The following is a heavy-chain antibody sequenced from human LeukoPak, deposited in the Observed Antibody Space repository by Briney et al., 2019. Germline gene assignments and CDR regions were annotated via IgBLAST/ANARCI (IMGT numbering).Heavy chain of an antibody. Sequence: PSETLSLTCTVSGGSISSSSYYWGWIRQPPGKGLEWIGSIYYSGSTYYNPSLKSRVTISVDTSKNQFSLKLSSVTAADTAVYYCARIRGGYDILTGSAYYYYGMDVWGQGTTVTVSS. CDR2: IYYSGST. D-gene: IGHD3-9*01. CDR1: GGSISSSSYY. CDR3: ARIRGGYDILTGSAYYYYGMDV. J-gene: IGHJ6*02. V-gene: IGHV4-39*07.